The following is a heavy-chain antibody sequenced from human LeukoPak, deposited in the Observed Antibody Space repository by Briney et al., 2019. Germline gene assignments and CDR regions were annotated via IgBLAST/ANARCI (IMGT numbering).Heavy chain of an antibody. J-gene: IGHJ4*02. CDR1: GFTFSSYS. CDR3: ARAYDITSSFDY. V-gene: IGHV3-21*01. D-gene: IGHD3-22*01. CDR2: ISPGSTYT. Sequence: GGSLRLSCAASGFTFSSYSMNWVRQAPGKGLEWVSSISPGSTYTYYADSVKGRFTISRDNARNSLFLQMNSLRAEDTAIYYCARAYDITSSFDYWGQGTLVTVSS.